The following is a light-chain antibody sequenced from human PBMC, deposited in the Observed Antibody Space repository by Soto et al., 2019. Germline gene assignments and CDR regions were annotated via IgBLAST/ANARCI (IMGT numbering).Light chain of an antibody. CDR2: DAS. J-gene: IGKJ1*01. CDR1: QSISSW. V-gene: IGKV1-5*01. Sequence: DIQMTQSPSTLSASVGDRITITCRASQSISSWLAWYQQKPGKAPKVLIYDASRLESGVPSRFSGSASGTEFTLTISSLQPDDFATYYCQQYSTHSGAFGQGTKVEIK. CDR3: QQYSTHSGA.